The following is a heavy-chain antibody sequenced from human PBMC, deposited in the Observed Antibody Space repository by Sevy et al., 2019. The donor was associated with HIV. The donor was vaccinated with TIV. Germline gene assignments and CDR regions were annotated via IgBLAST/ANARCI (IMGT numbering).Heavy chain of an antibody. V-gene: IGHV3-21*01. CDR3: ARDLYGDYSENYCYYGMDV. Sequence: GGSLRLSCAASEFTFSSYSMNWVRQAPGKGLEWVSSISSSSYIYYADSVKGRFTISRDNAKNSLYLQMNSLRAEDTAVYYCARDLYGDYSENYCYYGMDVWGQGTTVTVSS. D-gene: IGHD4-17*01. J-gene: IGHJ6*02. CDR2: ISSSSYI. CDR1: EFTFSSYS.